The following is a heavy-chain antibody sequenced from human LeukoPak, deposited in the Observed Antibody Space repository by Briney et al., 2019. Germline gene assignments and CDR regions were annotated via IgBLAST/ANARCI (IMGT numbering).Heavy chain of an antibody. V-gene: IGHV3-66*01. J-gene: IGHJ4*02. D-gene: IGHD2-21*02. CDR1: GFIFSNAW. Sequence: GGSLRLSCAASGFIFSNAWMSWVRQAPGKGLEWVSVIYSGGGTYYADSVKGRFTISRDNSKNTVYLQMNSLRAEDTAVYYCATETDDYWGQGTLVTVSS. CDR2: IYSGGGT. CDR3: ATETDDY.